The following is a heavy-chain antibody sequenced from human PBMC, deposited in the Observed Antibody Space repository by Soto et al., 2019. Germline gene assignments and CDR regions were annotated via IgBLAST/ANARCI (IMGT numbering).Heavy chain of an antibody. CDR3: ARTWGSTNDP. CDR1: GGSLSSYY. J-gene: IGHJ5*02. D-gene: IGHD3-16*01. Sequence: SETLSLTCVVSGGSLSSYYWSWIRQPPGKGLEWIGYIYYSGSTNYNPSLKSRVTISVDTSKNQFSLKLSSVTAADTAVYYCARTWGSTNDPWGQGTRVTVSS. CDR2: IYYSGST. V-gene: IGHV4-59*01.